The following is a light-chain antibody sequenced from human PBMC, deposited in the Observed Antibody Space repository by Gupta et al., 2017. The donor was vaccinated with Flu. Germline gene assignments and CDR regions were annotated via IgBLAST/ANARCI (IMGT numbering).Light chain of an antibody. Sequence: EIVMTQSPATLSVSPGERATLSCRASQSVSSNLAWSQQKPGQAPRILISGASTRATGIPARFSGSGYGTEFTLTISSLQSEDFAVYYCQQYNNWPPWTFGQGTKVEIK. J-gene: IGKJ1*01. CDR3: QQYNNWPPWT. CDR1: QSVSSN. CDR2: GAS. V-gene: IGKV3-15*01.